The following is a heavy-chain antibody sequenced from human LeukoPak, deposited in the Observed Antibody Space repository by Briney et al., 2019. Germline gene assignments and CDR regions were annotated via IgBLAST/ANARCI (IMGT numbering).Heavy chain of an antibody. D-gene: IGHD2-15*01. Sequence: PSQTLSLTCTVSGGSISSGDYYWSWIRQPPGKGLEWIGYIYYSGSTYYNPSLKSRVNISVDTSKNQFSLKLSSVTAADTAVYYCARAYCSGGSCYGYYFDYWGQGTLVTVSS. CDR2: IYYSGST. J-gene: IGHJ4*02. CDR3: ARAYCSGGSCYGYYFDY. V-gene: IGHV4-30-4*01. CDR1: GGSISSGDYY.